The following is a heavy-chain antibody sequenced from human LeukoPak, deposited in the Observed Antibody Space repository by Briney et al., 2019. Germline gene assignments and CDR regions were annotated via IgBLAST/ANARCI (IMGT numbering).Heavy chain of an antibody. Sequence: GGSLRLSCAASGFTFRSYWMSWVRQAPGKGLEWVANIKQDGSEKYYADSVKGRFTISRDKAKNSLYLQMNSLRAEDTAVYYRARRYHYYDSSGRFDYWGQGTLVTVSS. CDR3: ARRYHYYDSSGRFDY. D-gene: IGHD3-22*01. CDR1: GFTFRSYW. J-gene: IGHJ4*02. CDR2: IKQDGSEK. V-gene: IGHV3-7*01.